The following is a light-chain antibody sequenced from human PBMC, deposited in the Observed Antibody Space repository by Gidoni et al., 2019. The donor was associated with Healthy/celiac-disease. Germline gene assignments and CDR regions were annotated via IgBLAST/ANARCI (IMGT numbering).Light chain of an antibody. J-gene: IGLJ2*01. CDR1: SSAVGGYNY. Sequence: QSALTPPRSVSGSPGQSVTIPCTGTSSAVGGYNYVSWYQQHPGKAPKLMIYDVSKRPSGVPDRFSGSKSGNTASLTISGLQAEDEADYYCCSYAGSYTVVFGGGTKLTVL. V-gene: IGLV2-11*01. CDR3: CSYAGSYTVV. CDR2: DVS.